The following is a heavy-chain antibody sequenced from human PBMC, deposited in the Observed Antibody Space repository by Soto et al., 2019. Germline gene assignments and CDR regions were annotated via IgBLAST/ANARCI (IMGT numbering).Heavy chain of an antibody. CDR1: GGSISSSSYY. V-gene: IGHV4-39*01. D-gene: IGHD4-4*01. CDR2: IYYSGST. J-gene: IGHJ5*02. Sequence: KPSETLSLTCTVSGGSISSSSYYWGWIRQPPGKGLEWIGSIYYSGSTYYNPSLKSRVTISVDTSKNQFSLKLSSVTAADTAVYYCARRSHDYRRFAWFDPWGQGTLVTVSS. CDR3: ARRSHDYRRFAWFDP.